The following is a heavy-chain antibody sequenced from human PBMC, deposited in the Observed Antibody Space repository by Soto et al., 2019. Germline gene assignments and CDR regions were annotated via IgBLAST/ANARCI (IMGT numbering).Heavy chain of an antibody. CDR3: AHSDGVPCCYSFDS. Sequence: SGPTLVNPTQTLTLTCTFSGFSLSSIGVAVGWIRQPPGKALEWLALLYWNDDRRYSPSLKSRLTITKDTSKNQVVLTMTNMDTADTVRYYCAHSDGVPCCYSFDSWGQGTLVTVSS. J-gene: IGHJ4*02. D-gene: IGHD2-8*01. CDR2: LYWNDDR. CDR1: GFSLSSIGVA. V-gene: IGHV2-5*01.